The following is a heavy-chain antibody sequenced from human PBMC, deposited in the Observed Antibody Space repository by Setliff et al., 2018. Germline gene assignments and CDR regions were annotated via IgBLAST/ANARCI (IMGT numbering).Heavy chain of an antibody. CDR3: ARGRGTREQDAFDI. CDR2: IIPILGIA. CDR1: GGTFSSYA. Sequence: SVKVSCKASGGTFSSYAISWVRQAPGQGLEWMGGIIPILGIANYAQKFQGRVTITADKSTSTAYMELSSLRSEDTAVYYCARGRGTREQDAFDIWGQGTMVTVS. V-gene: IGHV1-69*10. J-gene: IGHJ3*02. D-gene: IGHD1-26*01.